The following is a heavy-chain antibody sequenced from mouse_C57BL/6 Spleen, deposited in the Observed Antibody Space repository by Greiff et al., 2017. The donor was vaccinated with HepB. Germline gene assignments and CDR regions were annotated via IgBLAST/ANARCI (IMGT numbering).Heavy chain of an antibody. V-gene: IGHV1-5*01. J-gene: IGHJ2*01. CDR2: IYPGNSDT. Sequence: EVQLQQSGTVLARPGASVKMSCKTSGYTFTSYWMHWVKQRPGQGLEWIGAIYPGNSDTSYNQKFKGKAKLTAVTSASTAYMELSSLTNEDSAVYYCARSLGHSYFDYWGQGTTLTVSS. CDR3: ARSLGHSYFDY. CDR1: GYTFTSYW. D-gene: IGHD4-1*01.